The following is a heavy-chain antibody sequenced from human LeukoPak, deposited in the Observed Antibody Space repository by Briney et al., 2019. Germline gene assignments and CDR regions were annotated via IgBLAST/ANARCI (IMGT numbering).Heavy chain of an antibody. CDR2: IYTSGST. Sequence: PSETLSLTCTVSGGSISSYYWSWIRQPAGKGLEWIGRIYTSGSTNYNPSLKSRVTMSVDTSMNQFSLKLSSVTAANTAVYYCARAGNPYTGYSSSWYYYYYMDVWGKGTTVTVSS. D-gene: IGHD6-13*01. CDR1: GGSISSYY. V-gene: IGHV4-4*07. CDR3: ARAGNPYTGYSSSWYYYYYMDV. J-gene: IGHJ6*03.